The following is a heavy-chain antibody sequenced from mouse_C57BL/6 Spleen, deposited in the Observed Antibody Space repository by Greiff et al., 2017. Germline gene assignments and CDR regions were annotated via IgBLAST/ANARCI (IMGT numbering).Heavy chain of an antibody. D-gene: IGHD2-5*01. Sequence: VKLQQPGAELVKPGASVKLSCKASGYTFTSYWMHWVKQRPGQGLEWIGMIHPNSGSTNYNEKFKSKATLTVDKSSSTAYMQLSSLTSEDSAVYYCAMGYSNPAWFAYWGQGTLVTVSA. J-gene: IGHJ3*01. CDR1: GYTFTSYW. V-gene: IGHV1-64*01. CDR3: AMGYSNPAWFAY. CDR2: IHPNSGST.